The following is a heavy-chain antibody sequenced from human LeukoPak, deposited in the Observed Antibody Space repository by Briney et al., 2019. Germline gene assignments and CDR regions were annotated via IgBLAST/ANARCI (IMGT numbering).Heavy chain of an antibody. D-gene: IGHD6-19*01. J-gene: IGHJ5*02. CDR3: AKLAQWLVRGWFDP. CDR1: EFTFSSYA. V-gene: IGHV3-23*01. Sequence: GGSLRLSCAASEFTFSSYAMSWVRQAPGKGLEWVSAISGSGGSTYYADSVKGRFTISRDNSKNTLYLQMNSLRAEDTAVHYCAKLAQWLVRGWFDPWGQGTLVTVSS. CDR2: ISGSGGST.